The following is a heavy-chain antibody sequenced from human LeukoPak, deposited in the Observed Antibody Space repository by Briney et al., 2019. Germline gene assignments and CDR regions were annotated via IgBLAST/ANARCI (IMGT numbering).Heavy chain of an antibody. CDR3: ARSLSGSYFSGYYYGMDV. CDR1: GGSISSSSYY. J-gene: IGHJ6*02. CDR2: IYHSGST. D-gene: IGHD1-26*01. Sequence: PSETLSLTCTVSGGSISSSSYYWGWIRQPPGKGLEWIGEIYHSGSTKYNPSLKSRVTISVDKSKNQFSLKLSSMTAADTAVYYCARSLSGSYFSGYYYGMDVWGQGTTVTVSS. V-gene: IGHV4-39*07.